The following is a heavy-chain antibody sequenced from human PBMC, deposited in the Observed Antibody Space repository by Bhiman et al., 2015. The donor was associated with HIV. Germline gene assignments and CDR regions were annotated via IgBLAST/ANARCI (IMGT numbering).Heavy chain of an antibody. CDR1: GFTFSFYN. D-gene: IGHD5-18*01. V-gene: IGHV3-48*04. CDR2: ISSTSTNI. J-gene: IGHJ4*02. Sequence: EVRLVESGGGLVQPGGSLRLSCAASGFTFSFYNMNWVRQAPGKGLEWVSLISSTSTNIFYADSVKGRFTISRDNAKNSLYLQMNSLRAEDTAVYYCARGYTYGHGRHGFDYWGQGILVTASS. CDR3: ARGYTYGHGRHGFDY.